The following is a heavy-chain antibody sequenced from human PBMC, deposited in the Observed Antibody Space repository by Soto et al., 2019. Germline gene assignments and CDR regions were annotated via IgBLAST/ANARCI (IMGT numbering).Heavy chain of an antibody. D-gene: IGHD5-18*01. CDR2: ISYDGSNK. CDR3: AKEGALGIQLWLRNWFDP. V-gene: IGHV3-30*18. Sequence: QVQLVESGGGVVQPGRSLRLSCAASGFTFSSYGMHWVRQAPGKGLEWVAVISYDGSNKYYADSVKGRFTISRDNSKNSLYLQMNSLRAEDTAVYYCAKEGALGIQLWLRNWFDPWGQGTLVTVSS. J-gene: IGHJ5*02. CDR1: GFTFSSYG.